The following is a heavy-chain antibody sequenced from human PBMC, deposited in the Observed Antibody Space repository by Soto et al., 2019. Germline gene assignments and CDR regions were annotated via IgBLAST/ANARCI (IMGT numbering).Heavy chain of an antibody. V-gene: IGHV1-18*01. J-gene: IGHJ6*02. CDR2: ISAYNGNT. CDR3: ARVEAADCTFYYYGMDV. D-gene: IGHD6-13*01. Sequence: QVQLVQSGAEVKKPGASVKVSCKASGYTFTSYGISWVRQAPGQGLEWMGWISAYNGNTNYAQKLQGRVTMTTDTSTSTAYMELRRLRSDDTAVYYCARVEAADCTFYYYGMDVWGQGTTVTVS. CDR1: GYTFTSYG.